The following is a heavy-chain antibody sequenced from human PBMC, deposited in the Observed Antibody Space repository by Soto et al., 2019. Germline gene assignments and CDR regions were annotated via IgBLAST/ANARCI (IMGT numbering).Heavy chain of an antibody. Sequence: SETLSLTCTVSGGSISSYYWSWIRQPPGKGLEWIGYTYYSGSTNYNPSLKSRVTISVDTSKNQFSLKLSSVTAADTAVYYCARDSARPNLRYFDWSPYFDYWGQGTLVTVSS. CDR2: TYYSGST. CDR1: GGSISSYY. J-gene: IGHJ4*02. D-gene: IGHD3-9*01. V-gene: IGHV4-59*01. CDR3: ARDSARPNLRYFDWSPYFDY.